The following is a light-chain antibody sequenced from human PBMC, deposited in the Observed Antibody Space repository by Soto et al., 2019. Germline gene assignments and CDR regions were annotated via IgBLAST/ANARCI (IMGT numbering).Light chain of an antibody. CDR1: QSVNSNY. J-gene: IGKJ3*01. CDR3: QQYGSSPFT. CDR2: DTS. V-gene: IGKV3-20*01. Sequence: EIVLTQSPGTLSLSPGERATLSCRASQSVNSNYLAWYQQKPGQPPRLLIYDTSTWATGIPDRFSGSGSGADFTLTISRLEPEDFAVFYCQQYGSSPFTFGAGTKVHIK.